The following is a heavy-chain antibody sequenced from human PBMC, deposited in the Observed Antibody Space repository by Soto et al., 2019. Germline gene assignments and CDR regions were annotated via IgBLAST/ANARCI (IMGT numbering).Heavy chain of an antibody. Sequence: QVVESGGGLIQAGGSTRLSCLASGFTVSRYDMAWVRQAPGKGLEWASIIQRSGETYYSDSAQGRFTISRDNSKNAVYLQMSSLKVGDTAIYYCAKDVSADIGLKYFHHWGQGTLVPVSS. CDR2: IQRSGET. CDR3: AKDVSADIGLKYFHH. J-gene: IGHJ1*01. CDR1: GFTVSRYD. D-gene: IGHD3-16*01. V-gene: IGHV3-53*01.